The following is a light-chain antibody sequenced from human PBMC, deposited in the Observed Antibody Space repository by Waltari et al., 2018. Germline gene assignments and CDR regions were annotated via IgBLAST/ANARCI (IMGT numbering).Light chain of an antibody. CDR2: KDS. V-gene: IGLV3-25*03. CDR1: ALPTQS. J-gene: IGLJ2*01. Sequence: SYELTQPPSVSVSPGQTARITCSGDALPTQSAYWYQQKPGQAPVLVIYKDSERPSGIPERFSGSSSGTTVTLTISGVQAEDEADYYCQSADSSGTHVVFGGGTKLTVL. CDR3: QSADSSGTHVV.